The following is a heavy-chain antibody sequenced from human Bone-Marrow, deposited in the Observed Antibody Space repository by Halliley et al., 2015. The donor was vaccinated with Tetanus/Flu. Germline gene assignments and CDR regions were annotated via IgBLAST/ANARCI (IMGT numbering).Heavy chain of an antibody. CDR2: ITGSGDYT. D-gene: IGHD3-16*02. V-gene: IGHV3-23*01. Sequence: SLRLSCVASGFSFSSNAMNWVRQAPGKGLEWVSGITGSGDYTYFADSVRGRFTISRDNSKNTLYLQVNSLRDEDTAVYYCAKAHPSRMLYFRYLDSWGQGTLVTVSS. CDR1: GFSFSSNA. CDR3: AKAHPSRMLYFRYLDS. J-gene: IGHJ4*02.